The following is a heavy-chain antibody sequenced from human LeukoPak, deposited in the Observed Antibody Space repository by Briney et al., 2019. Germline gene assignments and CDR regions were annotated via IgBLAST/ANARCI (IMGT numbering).Heavy chain of an antibody. D-gene: IGHD6-19*01. J-gene: IGHJ4*02. V-gene: IGHV3-30-3*02. CDR1: GFTFSNYA. Sequence: GGSLRLSCAASGFTFSNYAMHWVRQAPGKGLEWVAVITYDGSNNYYADSVRGRFTISRDNSKNTLYLQMNSLRAEDTAVYHCAKRSGYSGGWSDYWGQGTLVTVSS. CDR2: ITYDGSNN. CDR3: AKRSGYSGGWSDY.